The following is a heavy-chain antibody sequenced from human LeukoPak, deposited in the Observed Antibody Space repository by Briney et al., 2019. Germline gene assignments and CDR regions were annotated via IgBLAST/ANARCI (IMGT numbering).Heavy chain of an antibody. J-gene: IGHJ4*02. CDR2: ISGSGGST. CDR1: GFTFSSYA. Sequence: PGGSLRLSCAASGFTFSSYAMSWVRQAPGKGLEWVSAISGSGGSTYYADSVKGRFTISRDNAKNSLYLQMNSLRAEDTALYYCARDTVGVTDYWGQGTLVTVSS. D-gene: IGHD1-26*01. CDR3: ARDTVGVTDY. V-gene: IGHV3-23*01.